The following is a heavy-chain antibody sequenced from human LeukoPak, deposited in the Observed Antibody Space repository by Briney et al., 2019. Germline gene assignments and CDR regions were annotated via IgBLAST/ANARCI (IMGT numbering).Heavy chain of an antibody. V-gene: IGHV4-59*08. CDR1: GASISSYY. D-gene: IGHD3-10*01. Sequence: SETLSLACTVSGASISSYYWSWIRQPPGRGLEWIGYIYYSGPTIYNPSIKSRVTMSLDTSKNQFSLKLSSVTAADTAFYYCARANYGFQRGFDSEYWGQGTLVTVSS. CDR3: ARANYGFQRGFDSEY. CDR2: IYYSGPT. J-gene: IGHJ4*02.